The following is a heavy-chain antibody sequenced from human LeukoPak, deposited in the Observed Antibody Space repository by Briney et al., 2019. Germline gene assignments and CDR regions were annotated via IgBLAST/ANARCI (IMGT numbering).Heavy chain of an antibody. J-gene: IGHJ4*02. CDR1: GLTLDDYA. CDR2: ISGDGDYT. D-gene: IGHD6-19*01. V-gene: IGHV3-43*02. Sequence: GGSLRLSCAPSGLTLDDYAMHWVRQVPGKGLEWVSLISGDGDYTYYADSVKGRFTISRDNSKNTLYLQMNSLRAEDTAVYYCARDPYSSGWYFDYWGQGTLVTVSS. CDR3: ARDPYSSGWYFDY.